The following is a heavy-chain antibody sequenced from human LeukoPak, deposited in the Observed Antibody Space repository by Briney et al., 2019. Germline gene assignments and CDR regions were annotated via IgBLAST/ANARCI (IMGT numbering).Heavy chain of an antibody. D-gene: IGHD2-2*01. CDR1: GFTFSDYY. V-gene: IGHV3-11*01. J-gene: IGHJ4*02. CDR3: AKGLPATLLDY. CDR2: ISNSGSTI. Sequence: GGSLRLSCAASGFTFSDYYMSWIRQAPGKGLEWVSYISNSGSTIYYADSVKGRFTISGDNAKNSLYLQMNSLRAEDTAVYYCAKGLPATLLDYWGQGTLVTVSS.